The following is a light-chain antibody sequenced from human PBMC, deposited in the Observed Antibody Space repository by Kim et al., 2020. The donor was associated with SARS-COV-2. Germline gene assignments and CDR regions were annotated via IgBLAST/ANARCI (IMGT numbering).Light chain of an antibody. Sequence: DIQMTQSPSTLSASIGDRVTITCRASQSIDNWLAWYQQKPGKAPNLLIYDASSLETGVPSRFSGSGSGTEFTLSISSLQPDDSATYYCQHRGTFGQGTKVEIK. V-gene: IGKV1-5*01. CDR3: QHRGT. CDR2: DAS. J-gene: IGKJ1*01. CDR1: QSIDNW.